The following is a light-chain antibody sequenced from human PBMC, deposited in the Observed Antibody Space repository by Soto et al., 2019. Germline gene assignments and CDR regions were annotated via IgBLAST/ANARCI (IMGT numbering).Light chain of an antibody. CDR3: QEYNNWHPIT. V-gene: IGKV3-15*01. CDR2: GAS. Sequence: EIVVTQSPATLSVSPGGRATLSCRASQSISSKLAWYQQKPGQAPRLLIYGASTRATGIPVRFSGSGSGTEFTLTITSLQSEDFAVYYCQEYNNWHPITFGGGTKVDI. CDR1: QSISSK. J-gene: IGKJ4*01.